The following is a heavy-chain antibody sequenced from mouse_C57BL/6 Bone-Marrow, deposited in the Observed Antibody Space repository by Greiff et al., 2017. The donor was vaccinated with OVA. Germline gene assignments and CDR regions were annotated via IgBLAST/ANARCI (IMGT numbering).Heavy chain of an antibody. J-gene: IGHJ2*01. V-gene: IGHV1-81*01. CDR2: IYPRSGNT. CDR3: ARGDGNYDY. Sequence: VQLQQSGAELARPGASVKLSCKASGYTFTSYGISWVKQRTGQGLEWIGEIYPRSGNTYYNEKFKGKATLTADKSSSTAYMELRSLTSEDSAVYFCARGDGNYDYWSQGTTLTVSS. CDR1: GYTFTSYG. D-gene: IGHD2-1*01.